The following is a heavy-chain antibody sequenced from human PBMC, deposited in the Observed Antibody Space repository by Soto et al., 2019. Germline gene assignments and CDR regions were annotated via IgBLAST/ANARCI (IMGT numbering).Heavy chain of an antibody. CDR2: INAGNGNT. D-gene: IGHD5-12*01. CDR3: ARESRKEMATLHFDY. CDR1: GYTFTSYA. J-gene: IGHJ4*02. V-gene: IGHV1-3*01. Sequence: ASVKVSCKASGYTFTSYAMHWVRQAPGQRLEWMGWINAGNGNTKYSQKFQGRVTITRDTSASTAYMELSSLRSEDTAVYYCARESRKEMATLHFDYWGQGTLVTVSS.